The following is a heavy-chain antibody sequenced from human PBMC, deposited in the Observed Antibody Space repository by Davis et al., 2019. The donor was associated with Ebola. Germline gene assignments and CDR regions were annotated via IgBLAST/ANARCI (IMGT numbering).Heavy chain of an antibody. CDR3: ARDWPDILTGYYSPKYFDY. D-gene: IGHD3-9*01. Sequence: AASVKVSCKASGYTFTNYYMHWVRQAPGQGLEWMGWINTNTGSPTYAQGFTGRFVFSFDTSVSTAYLQISSLKAEDTAVYYCARDWPDILTGYYSPKYFDYWGQGTLVTVSS. CDR2: INTNTGSP. CDR1: GYTFTNYY. J-gene: IGHJ4*02. V-gene: IGHV7-4-1*02.